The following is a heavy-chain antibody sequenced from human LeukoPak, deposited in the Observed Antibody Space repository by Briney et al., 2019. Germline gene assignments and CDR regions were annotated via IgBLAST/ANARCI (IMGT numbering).Heavy chain of an antibody. CDR2: MWYDGSIK. J-gene: IGHJ6*03. V-gene: IGHV3-33*02. D-gene: IGHD5-24*01. Sequence: GGSLRLSCAASGFTFSSYGVHWVRQAPGKGLEWLAIMWYDGSIKYYADSAKGRFTISRDNSKNTVFLQMNSLRAEDTAVYYCARGRDGYNYYYYYYMDVWGKGTTVTVSS. CDR1: GFTFSSYG. CDR3: ARGRDGYNYYYYYYMDV.